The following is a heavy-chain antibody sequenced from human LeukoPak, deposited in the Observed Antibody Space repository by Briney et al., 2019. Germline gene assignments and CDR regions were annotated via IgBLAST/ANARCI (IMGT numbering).Heavy chain of an antibody. D-gene: IGHD2-2*01. CDR1: GYTFTSYG. V-gene: IGHV1-18*01. CDR3: ARGPGYCSGTSCYLDN. CDR2: ISTYNGDT. J-gene: IGHJ4*02. Sequence: ASVKVSCKASGYTFTSYGISWVRQAPGQGLEWMGWISTYNGDTNSAQRFQGRVTMTTDTSTSTAYMELRSLRSDDTAVYYCARGPGYCSGTSCYLDNWGQGTPVTVSS.